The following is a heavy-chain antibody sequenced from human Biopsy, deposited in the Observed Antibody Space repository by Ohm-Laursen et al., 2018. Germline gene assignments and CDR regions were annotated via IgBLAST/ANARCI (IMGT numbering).Heavy chain of an antibody. CDR1: GDSINNYY. D-gene: IGHD6-13*01. Sequence: PPGTLSLTCSVSGDSINNYYWSWIRQPPGKGLEWIGDITQSGSTNYSPPLKSRVTISVDTAKKQFSLSLRSVTAADTAVYYCARVPLPGIGAAYQGRFLYGMDVWGQGTTVSVSS. V-gene: IGHV4-34*01. J-gene: IGHJ6*02. CDR3: ARVPLPGIGAAYQGRFLYGMDV. CDR2: ITQSGST.